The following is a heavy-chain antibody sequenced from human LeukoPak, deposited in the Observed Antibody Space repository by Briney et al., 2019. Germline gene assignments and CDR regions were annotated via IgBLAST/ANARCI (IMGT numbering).Heavy chain of an antibody. CDR1: GYTFTSYG. CDR3: ARTYDSYSPWWFDY. Sequence: ASVKVSCKASGYTFTSYGISWVRQAPGQGLEWMGWISAYNGNTNYAQKLQGRVTMTTDTSTSTAYMELRSLRSDDTAVYYCARTYDSYSPWWFDYWGQGTLVTVSS. V-gene: IGHV1-18*01. D-gene: IGHD5-18*01. CDR2: ISAYNGNT. J-gene: IGHJ4*02.